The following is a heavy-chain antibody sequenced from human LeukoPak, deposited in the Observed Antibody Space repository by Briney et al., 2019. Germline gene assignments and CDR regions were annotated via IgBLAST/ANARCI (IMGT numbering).Heavy chain of an antibody. CDR1: GGSFSGYY. J-gene: IGHJ6*02. V-gene: IGHV4-31*11. D-gene: IGHD3-10*01. CDR2: IYYSGST. Sequence: SETLSLTCAVYGGSFSGYYWSWIRQHPGKGLEWIGYIYYSGSTYYNPSLKSRVTISVDTSKNQFSLKLSSVTAADTAVYYCARTRRGGGNYGMDVWGQGTTVTVSS. CDR3: ARTRRGGGNYGMDV.